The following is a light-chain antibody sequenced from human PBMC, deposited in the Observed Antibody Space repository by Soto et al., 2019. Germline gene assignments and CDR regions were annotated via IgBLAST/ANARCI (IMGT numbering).Light chain of an antibody. CDR1: QSIGSW. Sequence: DIQMTQSPSTLSASVGDRVTITCRASQSIGSWLAWFQQKPGKAPKVLIYAASTLQAGVPSRFSGSGSGRDFTLTISSLQPEDVAAYYCQKYNSAPLTFGGGTKVDIK. V-gene: IGKV1-27*01. CDR3: QKYNSAPLT. CDR2: AAS. J-gene: IGKJ4*01.